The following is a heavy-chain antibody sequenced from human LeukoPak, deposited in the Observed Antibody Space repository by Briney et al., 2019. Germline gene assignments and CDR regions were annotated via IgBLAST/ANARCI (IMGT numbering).Heavy chain of an antibody. V-gene: IGHV3-23*01. CDR1: GFTLSSYA. CDR2: ISASGGST. J-gene: IGHJ6*03. CDR3: AKVMKGSERLTMVRGVIIKTAGLYYMDV. D-gene: IGHD3-10*01. Sequence: GGSLRLSCAASGFTLSSYAMSWVRQAPGKGLQWVSTISASGGSTDYADSVKGRFTMSRDNSKNTVYLQMNSLRAEDTAVYYCAKVMKGSERLTMVRGVIIKTAGLYYMDVWGKGTTVTVSS.